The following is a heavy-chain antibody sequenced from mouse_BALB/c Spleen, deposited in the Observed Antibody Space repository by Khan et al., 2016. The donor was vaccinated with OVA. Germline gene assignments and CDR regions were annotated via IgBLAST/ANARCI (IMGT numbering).Heavy chain of an antibody. V-gene: IGHV5-9-3*01. J-gene: IGHJ4*01. D-gene: IGHD2-3*01. CDR2: ISSGGTYT. Sequence: EVELVESGGGLVKPGGSLKVSCAVSGFTLSRYAMSWVRQTPEKRLEWVATISSGGTYTYYPDSVKGRFTISRDHAEHTLYLQMSNLRSEDTTMYYCARSDGYYERGTMDYWGQGTSVTVSS. CDR1: GFTLSRYA. CDR3: ARSDGYYERGTMDY.